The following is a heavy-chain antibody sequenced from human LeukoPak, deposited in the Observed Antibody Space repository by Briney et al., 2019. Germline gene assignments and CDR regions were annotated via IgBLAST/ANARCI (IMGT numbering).Heavy chain of an antibody. CDR3: ARSARDYAWFDP. CDR2: IYYSGST. V-gene: IGHV4-39*01. CDR1: GGSISSSSYY. D-gene: IGHD4-17*01. Sequence: SETLSLTCTVSGGSISSSSYYWGWIRQPPGKGLEWIGSIYYSGSTYYNPSLKSRVTISVAPSKNQFSLKLSSLTAGDTAVYYCARSARDYAWFDPWGQGTLVTVSS. J-gene: IGHJ5*02.